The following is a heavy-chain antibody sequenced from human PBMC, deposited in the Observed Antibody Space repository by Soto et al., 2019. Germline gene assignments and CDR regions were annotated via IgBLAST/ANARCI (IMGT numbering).Heavy chain of an antibody. V-gene: IGHV4-4*07. J-gene: IGHJ4*02. D-gene: IGHD6-19*01. CDR1: GGSISSYY. CDR3: ARDYPVATHSSGWYGTFDY. Sequence: PSETLSLTCTVSGGSISSYYGSWIRQPAGKGLEWIGRIYTSGSTNYNPSLKSRVTMSGDTSKNQFSLKMSSVTAADTAVYYCARDYPVATHSSGWYGTFDYWGQGTLVTVCS. CDR2: IYTSGST.